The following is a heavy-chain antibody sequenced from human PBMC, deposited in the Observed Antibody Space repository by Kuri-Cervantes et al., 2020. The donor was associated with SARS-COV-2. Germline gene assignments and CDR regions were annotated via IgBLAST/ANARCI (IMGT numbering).Heavy chain of an antibody. CDR2: ISYDGSNK. V-gene: IGHV3-30-3*01. Sequence: GGSLRLSCAASGFTFSRYAMHWVRQAPGKGLEWVAVISYDGSNKYYADSVKGRFTISRDNSKNTLYLQMNSLRAEDTAVYYCARAQTYDFWSGYLYWGQGTLVTVSS. D-gene: IGHD3-3*01. CDR1: GFTFSRYA. J-gene: IGHJ4*02. CDR3: ARAQTYDFWSGYLY.